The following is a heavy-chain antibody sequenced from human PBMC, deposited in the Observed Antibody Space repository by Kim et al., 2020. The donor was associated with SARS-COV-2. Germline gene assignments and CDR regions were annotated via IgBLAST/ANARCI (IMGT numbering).Heavy chain of an antibody. J-gene: IGHJ3*02. Sequence: PYLKSRVTISVDTSKNQFYLKRSYVTAADTAVYYCAREGSSGYDRDAFDIWGQGTMVTVSS. V-gene: IGHV4-34*01. CDR3: AREGSSGYDRDAFDI. D-gene: IGHD5-12*01.